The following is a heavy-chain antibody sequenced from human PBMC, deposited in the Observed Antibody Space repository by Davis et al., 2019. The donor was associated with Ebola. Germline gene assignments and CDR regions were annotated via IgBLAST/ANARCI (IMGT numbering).Heavy chain of an antibody. J-gene: IGHJ5*02. CDR1: GFTFSGSA. D-gene: IGHD3-10*01. CDR2: IRSKANSYAT. Sequence: GGSLRLSCAASGFTFSGSAMHWVRQASGKGLEWVGRIRSKANSYATAYAASVKGRFTISRDDSKNTAYLQMNSLKTEDTAVYYCARDMGMVQEANWFDPWGQGTLVTVSS. CDR3: ARDMGMVQEANWFDP. V-gene: IGHV3-73*01.